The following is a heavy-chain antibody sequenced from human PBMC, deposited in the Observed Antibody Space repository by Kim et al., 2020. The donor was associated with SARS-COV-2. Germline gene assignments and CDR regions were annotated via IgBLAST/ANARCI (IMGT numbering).Heavy chain of an antibody. D-gene: IGHD2-15*01. Sequence: SPTFQGHVTISADKSISTAYLQWSSLKASDTAMYYCARQWGGNTPDAFDIWGQGTMVTVSS. J-gene: IGHJ3*02. V-gene: IGHV5-51*01. CDR3: ARQWGGNTPDAFDI.